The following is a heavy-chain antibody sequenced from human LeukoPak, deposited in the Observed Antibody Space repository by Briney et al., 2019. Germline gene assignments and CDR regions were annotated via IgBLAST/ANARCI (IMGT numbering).Heavy chain of an antibody. CDR1: GFSFGRNA. Sequence: PGGSLRLSCAASGFSFGRNAMSWVRQAPGKGLEWVSVISGSGRTTFYADSVKGRFIISRDNSRNTLSLEMNSLRPEDTAVYYCAKDSRSYNGVYDPFDIWGQGTVVTVSS. CDR3: AKDSRSYNGVYDPFDI. V-gene: IGHV3-23*01. CDR2: ISGSGRTT. J-gene: IGHJ3*02. D-gene: IGHD2-8*01.